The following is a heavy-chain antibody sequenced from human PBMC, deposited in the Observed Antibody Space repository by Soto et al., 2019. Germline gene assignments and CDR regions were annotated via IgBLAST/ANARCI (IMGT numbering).Heavy chain of an antibody. CDR2: IYYSGST. Sequence: QVQLQESGPGLVKPSQTLSLTCTVSGGSISSGGYYWSWIRQHPGKGLEWIGYIYYSGSTYYNPSLKSRVTIAADTSKNQFSLKLSSVTAADTAVYYCAIPGYCSGGSCPNWGQGTLVTVSS. CDR3: AIPGYCSGGSCPN. D-gene: IGHD2-15*01. V-gene: IGHV4-31*03. J-gene: IGHJ4*02. CDR1: GGSISSGGYY.